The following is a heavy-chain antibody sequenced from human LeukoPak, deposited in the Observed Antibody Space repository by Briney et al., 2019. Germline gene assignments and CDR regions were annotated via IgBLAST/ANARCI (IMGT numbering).Heavy chain of an antibody. D-gene: IGHD3-22*01. CDR1: GFTFSSYW. V-gene: IGHV3-74*01. CDR3: AKDYYYDSSGPLDY. CDR2: INSDGSST. Sequence: GGALRLSCAASGFTFSSYWMHWVRQAPGKGLVWVSRINSDGSSTRYADSVKGRFTISRDNAKNTLYLQMNSLRAEDTALYYCAKDYYYDSSGPLDYWGQGTLVTVSS. J-gene: IGHJ4*02.